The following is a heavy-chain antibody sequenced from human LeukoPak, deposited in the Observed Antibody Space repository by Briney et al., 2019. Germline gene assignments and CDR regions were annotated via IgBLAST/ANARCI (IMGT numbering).Heavy chain of an antibody. CDR2: LDHSGTT. CDR1: GGSFTGFY. CDR3: ARARKTFGVVVSPSNYFDQ. Sequence: SDTLSLTCAVYGGSFTGFYWNWVRQTPEKGLEWIGELDHSGTTNYNTSLKSRLTISVDTPKTQFSLHLTSVTAADTAVYYCARARKTFGVVVSPSNYFDQWGQGTLVAVSS. D-gene: IGHD3-3*01. J-gene: IGHJ4*02. V-gene: IGHV4-34*01.